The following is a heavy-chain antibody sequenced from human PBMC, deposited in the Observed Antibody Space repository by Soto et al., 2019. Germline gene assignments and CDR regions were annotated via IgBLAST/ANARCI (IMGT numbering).Heavy chain of an antibody. CDR3: AITKGGAYGMDV. CDR1: GYTFTSYA. Sequence: QVQLVQSGAEVKKPGASVKVSCKASGYTFTSYAMHWVRQAPGQRLEWMGWINAGNGNTKYSQKFQGRVTITRDTSASTAYMELSSMRSEDTAVYYCAITKGGAYGMDVWGQGTTVTVSS. J-gene: IGHJ6*02. CDR2: INAGNGNT. D-gene: IGHD3-16*01. V-gene: IGHV1-3*01.